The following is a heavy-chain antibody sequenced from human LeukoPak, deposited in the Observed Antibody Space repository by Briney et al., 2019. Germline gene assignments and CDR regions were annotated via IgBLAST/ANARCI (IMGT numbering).Heavy chain of an antibody. V-gene: IGHV3-23*01. CDR2: VSGATGNS. CDR3: ARSVPDYTRFDY. Sequence: GGSLRLSCAASGFTFSTYGMNWVRQAPGKGLEWVSSVSGATGNSYYVGSVKGRFTISRDDSKNTLYLQMNSLRAEDTAVYYCARSVPDYTRFDYWGQGALVTVSS. CDR1: GFTFSTYG. J-gene: IGHJ4*02. D-gene: IGHD4-11*01.